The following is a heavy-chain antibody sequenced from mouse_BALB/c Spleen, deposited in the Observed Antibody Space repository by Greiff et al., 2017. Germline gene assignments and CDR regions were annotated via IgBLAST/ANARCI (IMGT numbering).Heavy chain of an antibody. Sequence: QVQLKQPGAELVMPGASVKMSCKASGYTFTDYWMHWVKQRPGQGLEWIGAIDTSDSYTSYNQKFKGKATLTVDESSSTAYMQLSSLTSEDAAVYYCARSGSSGFGWGQGTLVTVSA. CDR3: ARSGSSGFG. CDR2: IDTSDSYT. CDR1: GYTFTDYW. V-gene: IGHV1-69*01. D-gene: IGHD3-1*01. J-gene: IGHJ3*01.